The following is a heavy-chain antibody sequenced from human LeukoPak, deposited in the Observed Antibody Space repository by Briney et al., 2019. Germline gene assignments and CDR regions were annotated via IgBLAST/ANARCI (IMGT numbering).Heavy chain of an antibody. D-gene: IGHD3-10*01. J-gene: IGHJ5*02. CDR3: ARGYNRFGDLGWFDP. Sequence: PSETLSLTCTVSGGSISSGGHFWSWIRQHPGKRLEWIGHIYYSGTTYYNPSLKSRLTISVDTSENQFSLKVNSVTAADTAVYYCARGYNRFGDLGWFDPWGQGTQVIVSS. CDR1: GGSISSGGHF. V-gene: IGHV4-31*03. CDR2: IYYSGTT.